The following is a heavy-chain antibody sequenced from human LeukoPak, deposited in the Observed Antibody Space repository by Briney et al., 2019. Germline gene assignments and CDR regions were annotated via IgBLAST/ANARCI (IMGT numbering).Heavy chain of an antibody. CDR2: IYTSGST. D-gene: IGHD6-6*01. V-gene: IGHV4-61*02. CDR3: ARESSSSGYFQH. CDR1: RGSISSGSYC. Sequence: SETLSLTCTVSRGSISSGSYCWSWILQPAWKGLEWIGRIYTSGSTNYNPTLKTPFPISVDTSKNQFSRNVSSVTAAGTAVYYCARESSSSGYFQHWDQGTVVSVSS. J-gene: IGHJ1*01.